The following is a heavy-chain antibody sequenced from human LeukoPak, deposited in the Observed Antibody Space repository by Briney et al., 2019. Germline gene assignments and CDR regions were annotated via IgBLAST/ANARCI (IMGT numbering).Heavy chain of an antibody. V-gene: IGHV3-23*01. J-gene: IGHJ4*02. D-gene: IGHD5-12*01. Sequence: GGSLRLSCVASGFTFGSYAMSWVRQAPGKGLQWVSDVSRGGSTYYADSVKGRFTISRDNSRNTLYLQMNSLRVEDTAIYYCAKDVPSKYIGHQEGYLDYWGQGTLVTVSS. CDR2: VSRGGST. CDR3: AKDVPSKYIGHQEGYLDY. CDR1: GFTFGSYA.